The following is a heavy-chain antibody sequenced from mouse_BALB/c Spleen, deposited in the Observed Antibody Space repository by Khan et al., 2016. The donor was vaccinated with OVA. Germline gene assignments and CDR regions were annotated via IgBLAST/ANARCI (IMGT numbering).Heavy chain of an antibody. V-gene: IGHV1-77*01. CDR3: TRRDYASSYPGFAY. J-gene: IGHJ3*01. Sequence: QVQLQQSGPELVKPGATVKMSCKASGYSFTDYIISWVKQRPGQGLQWIGEIYPGSGSLYSDEKFKGKATLTADTSSNTAYMQLSSLTSEDTAVYSCTRRDYASSYPGFAYWGQGTLVTVSA. CDR1: GYSFTDYI. CDR2: IYPGSGSL. D-gene: IGHD1-1*01.